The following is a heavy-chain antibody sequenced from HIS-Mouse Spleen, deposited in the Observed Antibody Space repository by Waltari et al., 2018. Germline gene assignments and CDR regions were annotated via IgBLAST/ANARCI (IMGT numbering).Heavy chain of an antibody. V-gene: IGHV4-34*01. D-gene: IGHD6-13*01. J-gene: IGHJ2*01. CDR3: ARDGMNSSSWYDYWYFDL. CDR1: GGSFSGYY. CDR2: INHSGST. Sequence: QVQLQQWGAGLLTPSETLSLTCAVYGGSFSGYYWSGLRQPPGKGLEWIGEINHSGSTNYNPSLKSRVTISVDTSKNQFSLKLSSVTAADTAVYYCARDGMNSSSWYDYWYFDLWGRGTLVTVSS.